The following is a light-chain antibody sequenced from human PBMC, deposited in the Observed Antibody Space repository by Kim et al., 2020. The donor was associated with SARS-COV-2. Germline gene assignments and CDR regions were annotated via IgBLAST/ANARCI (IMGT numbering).Light chain of an antibody. J-gene: IGKJ2*03. V-gene: IGKV4-1*01. CDR1: QTVVYNPNNKNY. Sequence: RATLNCKTSQTVVYNPNNKNYLAWYQQKPGQAPKLLIYWASIRESGVSDRFSGSGSETDFTLTISSLQAEDVAVYYCQQYYSTPPSFGQGTKLEI. CDR2: WAS. CDR3: QQYYSTPPS.